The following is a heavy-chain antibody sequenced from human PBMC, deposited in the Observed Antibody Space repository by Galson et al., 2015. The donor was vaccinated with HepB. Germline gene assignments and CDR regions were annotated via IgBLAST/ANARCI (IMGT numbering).Heavy chain of an antibody. V-gene: IGHV4-4*07. CDR1: ADSFSSYY. CDR2: IYSNENT. D-gene: IGHD3-10*01. Sequence: LSLTCTVSADSFSSYYWSWIRQPAGKGLEWIGRIYSNENTNYNSSLKSRVTMSLDTSKRQFSLKLNSVTAADTAVYFCGRGTSGRDYWGQGALVTVSS. CDR3: GRGTSGRDY. J-gene: IGHJ4*02.